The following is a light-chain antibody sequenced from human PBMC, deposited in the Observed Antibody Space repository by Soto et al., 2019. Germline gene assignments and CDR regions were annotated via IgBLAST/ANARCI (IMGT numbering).Light chain of an antibody. CDR3: QQSDNWPPFT. CDR1: QSVSSN. V-gene: IGKV3-15*01. J-gene: IGKJ3*01. CDR2: DAS. Sequence: EIVMTQSPATLSVSPGERATLSSRAGQSVSSNLAWYQQKPGQTPRLLIYDASTRATGIPVRFSGSGSGTEFTLTISSLRSEDFTVYYCQQSDNWPPFTFGPGTKVDIK.